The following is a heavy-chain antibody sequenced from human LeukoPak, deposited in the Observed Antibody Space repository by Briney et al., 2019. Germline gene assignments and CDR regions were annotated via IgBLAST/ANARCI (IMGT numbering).Heavy chain of an antibody. Sequence: GGSLRLSCAASGFTVSSNYMSWVRQAPGKGLEWVSVIYTGGSTDYADSVKGRFTISRDNSRNTLSLQMNSLRAEDTAVYWCATGRLEPAYRGSTSCYTGFGNWGQGTLVTVSS. D-gene: IGHD2-2*02. CDR3: ATGRLEPAYRGSTSCYTGFGN. V-gene: IGHV3-66*02. J-gene: IGHJ4*02. CDR1: GFTVSSNY. CDR2: IYTGGST.